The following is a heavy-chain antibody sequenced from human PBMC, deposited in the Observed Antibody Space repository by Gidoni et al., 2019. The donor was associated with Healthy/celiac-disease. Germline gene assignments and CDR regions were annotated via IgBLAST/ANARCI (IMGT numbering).Heavy chain of an antibody. CDR1: GGPFSSYA. Sequence: QVQLVQSGAEVKKPGSSVKVSCKASGGPFSSYAISWLRQAPGPGFEWMGWIIPIFGTANYAQKFQGRVTITADESTSTAYMELSSLRSEDTALYYWARGEEGRTLPRNYYMDVWGKGTTVTVSS. CDR3: ARGEEGRTLPRNYYMDV. D-gene: IGHD3-10*01. CDR2: IIPIFGTA. V-gene: IGHV1-69*01. J-gene: IGHJ6*03.